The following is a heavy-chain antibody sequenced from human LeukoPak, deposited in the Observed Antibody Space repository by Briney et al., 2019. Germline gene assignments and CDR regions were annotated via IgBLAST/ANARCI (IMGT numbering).Heavy chain of an antibody. CDR2: IFYNGNT. CDR3: ARHGTQWLRYPNFDY. J-gene: IGHJ4*02. Sequence: SETLSLTCTVSGGSISSYYWSSIWQPPGGGLEWSGPIFYNGNTDYNPSLKSRVTISGDTSNNQFSLKLSSVTDADTAVYYCARHGTQWLRYPNFDYWGQGTLVTVSS. V-gene: IGHV4-59*08. D-gene: IGHD6-19*01. CDR1: GGSISSYY.